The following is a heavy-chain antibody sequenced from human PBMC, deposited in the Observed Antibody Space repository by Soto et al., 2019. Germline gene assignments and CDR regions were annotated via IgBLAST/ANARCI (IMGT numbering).Heavy chain of an antibody. V-gene: IGHV4-34*01. Sequence: SETLSLTCAVYGGSLSGYYWSWIRQPPGKGLEWIGEINHSGSTNYNPSLKSRVTISVDTSKNQFSLKLSSVTAADTAVYYCAEFYYDSSGTLFQHWGQGTLVTVSS. J-gene: IGHJ1*01. CDR3: AEFYYDSSGTLFQH. D-gene: IGHD3-22*01. CDR2: INHSGST. CDR1: GGSLSGYY.